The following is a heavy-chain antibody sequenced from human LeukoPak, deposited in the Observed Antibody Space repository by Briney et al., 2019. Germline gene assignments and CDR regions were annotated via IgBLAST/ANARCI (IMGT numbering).Heavy chain of an antibody. CDR2: ISSSSSYI. D-gene: IGHD2-2*01. CDR3: ARDGVVVPAAKEYYYCYYGMDV. Sequence: PGGSLRLSCAASGFTFSTYSMNWVRQAPGKGLEWVSSISSSSSYIYYADSVKGRFTISRDNAKNSLYLQMNSLRAEDTAVYYCARDGVVVPAAKEYYYCYYGMDVWGQGTTVTVSS. J-gene: IGHJ6*02. CDR1: GFTFSTYS. V-gene: IGHV3-21*01.